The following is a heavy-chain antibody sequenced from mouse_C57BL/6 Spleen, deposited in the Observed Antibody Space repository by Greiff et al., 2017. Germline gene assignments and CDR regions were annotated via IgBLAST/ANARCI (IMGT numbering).Heavy chain of an antibody. D-gene: IGHD4-1*01. J-gene: IGHJ2*01. CDR3: ARNYWDEHFDY. CDR2: ICTGGGT. CDR1: GFSLTSYA. V-gene: IGHV2-9-1*01. Sequence: VKRVESGPGLVAPSQSLSITCTVSGFSLTSYAISWVRQPPGKGLEWLGVICTGGGTNYNSALKSSLSIIKDNSKSQVLLKMNSLQTHDTARYDCARNYWDEHFDYWGQGTTLTVSS.